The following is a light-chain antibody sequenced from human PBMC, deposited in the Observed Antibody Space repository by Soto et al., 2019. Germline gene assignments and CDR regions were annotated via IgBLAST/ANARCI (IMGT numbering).Light chain of an antibody. V-gene: IGKV3-15*01. Sequence: ETMMTQSPDTLSGSLGGRATLSCXASQSLRSSLAWYQQKPGQAPRXLIYDASTRATGIPARFSGSGAGTDFTLTISGLQSEDFAVYYCQQYKNWPQTFGQGTKVDNK. CDR2: DAS. CDR1: QSLRSS. CDR3: QQYKNWPQT. J-gene: IGKJ1*01.